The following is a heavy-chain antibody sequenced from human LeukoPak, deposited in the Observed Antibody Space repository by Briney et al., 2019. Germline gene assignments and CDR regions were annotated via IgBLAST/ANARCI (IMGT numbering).Heavy chain of an antibody. Sequence: PGGSLRLSCAASGFAFSNYDMLWVRQATGKGLEWVSAINTAADTYYPDSVKGRFTISRENAKSSLYLQMNSLRVGDTAVYYCVRAPPGTGWLIDHWGQGTQVAVSS. CDR1: GFAFSNYD. V-gene: IGHV3-13*04. CDR2: INTAADT. J-gene: IGHJ4*02. CDR3: VRAPPGTGWLIDH. D-gene: IGHD6-19*01.